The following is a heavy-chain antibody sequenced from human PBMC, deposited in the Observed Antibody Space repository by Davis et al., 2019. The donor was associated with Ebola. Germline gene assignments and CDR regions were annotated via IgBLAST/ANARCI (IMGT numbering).Heavy chain of an antibody. V-gene: IGHV3-23*01. CDR3: AKVHPPTTVTTGWFDP. CDR2: ISVRSIT. J-gene: IGHJ5*02. D-gene: IGHD4-17*01. Sequence: PGGSLRLSCAASGFIFSSYAMSWVRQAPGKGLEWVSSISVRSITYHADSVKGRFTISRDNSKNTLYLQMISLRAEDTAVYYCAKVHPPTTVTTGWFDPWGQGTLVTVSS. CDR1: GFIFSSYA.